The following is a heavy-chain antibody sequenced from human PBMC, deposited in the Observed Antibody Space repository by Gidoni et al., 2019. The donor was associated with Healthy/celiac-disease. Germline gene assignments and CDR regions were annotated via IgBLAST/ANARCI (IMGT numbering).Heavy chain of an antibody. CDR1: GGSFSGYY. V-gene: IGHV4-34*01. CDR3: ARGGIAAAGTLFNY. J-gene: IGHJ4*02. D-gene: IGHD6-13*01. Sequence: QVQLQQWGAGLLKPSETLSLTCAVYGGSFSGYYWSWIRQPPGKGLEWIGEINHSGSTNYNPSLKSRVTISVDTSKIQFSLKLSSVTAADTAVYYCARGGIAAAGTLFNYWGQGTLVTVSS. CDR2: INHSGST.